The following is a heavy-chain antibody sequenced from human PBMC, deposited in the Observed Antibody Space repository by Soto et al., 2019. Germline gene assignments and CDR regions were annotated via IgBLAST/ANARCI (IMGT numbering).Heavy chain of an antibody. CDR3: ATFVFCTTTTCYGREGAY. CDR1: GFTFDSYG. D-gene: IGHD2-2*01. V-gene: IGHV3-23*01. J-gene: IGHJ4*02. Sequence: EVQLLASGGGLVQPGGSLRLSCAASGFTFDSYGMSWVRQAPGKGLEWVSGISYSGGNVYYADSVKGRFTISRDNSKNALFLQMNNLRAEDTAVYYCATFVFCTTTTCYGREGAYWGQGTLVTVSA. CDR2: ISYSGGNV.